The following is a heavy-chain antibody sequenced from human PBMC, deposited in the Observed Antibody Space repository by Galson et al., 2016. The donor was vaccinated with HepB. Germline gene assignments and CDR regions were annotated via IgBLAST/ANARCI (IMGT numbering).Heavy chain of an antibody. J-gene: IGHJ3*02. CDR1: GFNFGNYW. CDR3: AREAVAGDVGAFDI. CDR2: IKEDGSEK. Sequence: SLRLSCAASGFNFGNYWMSWVRQAPGMGLEWVANIKEDGSEKYYVGSVKGRFTISRDNAHNSLYLQMNSLRAEDTAVYYCAREAVAGDVGAFDIWGQGTMVTVSS. D-gene: IGHD6-19*01. V-gene: IGHV3-7*01.